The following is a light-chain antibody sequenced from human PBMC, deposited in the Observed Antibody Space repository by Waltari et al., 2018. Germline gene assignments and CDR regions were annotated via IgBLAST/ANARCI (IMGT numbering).Light chain of an antibody. Sequence: QSALTQPRSVSGSPGHSVTISCTGTSSDVGGYNYVSWYQQHPGKAPKRMIFHVRKRPAGVRERFAGSKAGNTASLTISGLQAEDEADYYCCSYAGYYTIFGGGTKLTVL. V-gene: IGLV2-11*01. CDR2: HVR. CDR3: CSYAGYYTI. J-gene: IGLJ2*01. CDR1: SSDVGGYNY.